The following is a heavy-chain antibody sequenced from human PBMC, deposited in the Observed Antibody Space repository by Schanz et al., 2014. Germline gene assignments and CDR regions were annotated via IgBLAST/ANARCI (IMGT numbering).Heavy chain of an antibody. CDR1: RFTFNAYD. CDR3: VKGGTNTLDS. CDR2: ISHDGSNK. J-gene: IGHJ4*02. Sequence: QVHLVESGGGVVRPGGSLRLSCAASRFTFNAYDMYWIRQAPGKGLEWVALISHDGSNKNSAYSVKGRFTISRDNSKNTLYLQMNSLRGDDTAIYYCVKGGTNTLDSWGQGTLVTVSS. V-gene: IGHV3-30*18.